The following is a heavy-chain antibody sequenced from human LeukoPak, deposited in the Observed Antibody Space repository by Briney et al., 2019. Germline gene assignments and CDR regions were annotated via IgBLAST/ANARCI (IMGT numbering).Heavy chain of an antibody. V-gene: IGHV4-34*01. D-gene: IGHD3-16*01. CDR1: GGSFSGYY. CDR2: INHNRIT. J-gene: IGHJ5*02. Sequence: SETLSLTCVVYGGSFSGYYWTWVRQPPGKGLEWIGEINHNRITNYNPSLKSRVTISVDTSKNQFSLKLNSVTAADTAVYYCARHYGPWGQGTLVTVSS. CDR3: ARHYGP.